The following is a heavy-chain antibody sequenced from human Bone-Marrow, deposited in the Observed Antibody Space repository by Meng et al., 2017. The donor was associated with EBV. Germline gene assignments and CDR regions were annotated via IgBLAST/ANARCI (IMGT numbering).Heavy chain of an antibody. D-gene: IGHD3-22*01. CDR2: IS. V-gene: IGHV1-18*01. CDR3: ARGKYYDNGGYSRSNYYFDF. Sequence: QVQWGQSGAGVKKPGASVKFSCKPSGYTLPTYDIHWVRQAPGQGLEWMGWISHYAQKLQGRVTMTTDTSTSTAYMEPRSLRSDDTAVYYCARGKYYDNGGYSRSNYYFDFWGQGTLVTVSS. J-gene: IGHJ4*02. CDR1: GYTLPTYD.